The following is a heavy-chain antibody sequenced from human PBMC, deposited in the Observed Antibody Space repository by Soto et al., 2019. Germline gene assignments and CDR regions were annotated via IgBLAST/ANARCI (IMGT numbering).Heavy chain of an antibody. CDR1: GFTFSSYG. J-gene: IGHJ6*02. CDR3: ASLYSYGPRYYGMDV. V-gene: IGHV3-33*01. D-gene: IGHD5-18*01. Sequence: GGSLRLSCAASGFTFSSYGMHWVRQAPGKGLEWVAVIWYDGSNKYYADSVKGRFTISRDNSKNTLYLQMNSLRAEDTAVYYCASLYSYGPRYYGMDVWGQGTTVTVSS. CDR2: IWYDGSNK.